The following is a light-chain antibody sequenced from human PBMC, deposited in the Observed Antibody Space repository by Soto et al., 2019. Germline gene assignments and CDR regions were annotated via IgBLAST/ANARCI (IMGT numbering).Light chain of an antibody. CDR1: SSDVGGSNY. J-gene: IGLJ1*01. Sequence: QSALTQPASVSGSPGQSITISCTGTSSDVGGSNYVSWFQQHPGKAPKLIIYEVNNRPSGVPYRFSGSKSGNTASLTISGLQTDDEADYYCCLYVGATTYVFGTGTKLTVL. CDR2: EVN. V-gene: IGLV2-14*01. CDR3: CLYVGATTYV.